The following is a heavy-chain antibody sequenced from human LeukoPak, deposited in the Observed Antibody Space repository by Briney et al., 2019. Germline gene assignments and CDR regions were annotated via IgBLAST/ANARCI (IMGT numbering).Heavy chain of an antibody. Sequence: SETLSLTCAVYGGSFSGYYWSWIRQPPGKGLEWIGETNHSGSTNYNPYLKSRVTISVDTSKNQFSLKLSSVTAADTAVYYCARGWDIVVVPAAIGDPFDYWGQGTLVTVSS. D-gene: IGHD2-2*01. J-gene: IGHJ4*02. V-gene: IGHV4-34*01. CDR2: TNHSGST. CDR3: ARGWDIVVVPAAIGDPFDY. CDR1: GGSFSGYY.